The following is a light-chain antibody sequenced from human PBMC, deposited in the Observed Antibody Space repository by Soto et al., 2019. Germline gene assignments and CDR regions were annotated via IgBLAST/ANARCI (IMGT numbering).Light chain of an antibody. CDR3: QQYNNWPRT. Sequence: EIVLTQSPATLSLSPGERAALSCRASQGVGRFLAWYQQKPGQAPRLLIYDASNRATGIPARFSGSGSETDFTLAIDNLEPEDFAVYYCQQYNNWPRTFGPGTKVDIK. J-gene: IGKJ3*01. CDR1: QGVGRF. CDR2: DAS. V-gene: IGKV3-11*01.